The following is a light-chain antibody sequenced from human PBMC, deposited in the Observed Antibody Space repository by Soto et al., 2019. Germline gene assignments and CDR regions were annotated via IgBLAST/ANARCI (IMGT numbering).Light chain of an antibody. CDR2: KAS. J-gene: IGKJ3*01. CDR3: QQYNSYSRT. V-gene: IGKV1-5*03. CDR1: QSISSW. Sequence: DIQMTQSPSTRSASLGDRFTITFLASQSISSWLAWYQQKPGKAPKLLIYKASSLESGVPSRFSGSGSGAEFTLTISSLQPDDFATYYCQQYNSYSRTFGPGTKVDIK.